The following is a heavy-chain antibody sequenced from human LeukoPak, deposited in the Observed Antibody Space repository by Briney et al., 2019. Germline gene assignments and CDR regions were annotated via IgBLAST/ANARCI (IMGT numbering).Heavy chain of an antibody. CDR1: GGSISNYY. D-gene: IGHD1-26*01. J-gene: IGHJ3*02. CDR2: MYYSGST. V-gene: IGHV4-59*01. Sequence: KASETLSLTCTVSGGSISNYYWNWIRQPPGKGLQWIGYMYYSGSTNYNPSLKSRVTISVDTSKNQFSLKLTSVTAADTAVYYCARAGRWEGRPHAFDIWGQGTMVTISS. CDR3: ARAGRWEGRPHAFDI.